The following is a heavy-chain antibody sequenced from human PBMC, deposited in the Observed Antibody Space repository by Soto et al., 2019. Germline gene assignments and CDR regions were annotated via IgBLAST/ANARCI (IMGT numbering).Heavy chain of an antibody. D-gene: IGHD3-22*01. CDR3: AGLGNYYDSSGYWAPYYYYGMDV. CDR2: INAGNGNT. Sequence: GASVKVSCKASGYAFTSYAMHWVRQAPGQRLEWMGWINAGNGNTKYSQKFQGRVTITRDTSASTAYMELSSLRSEDTAVYYCAGLGNYYDSSGYWAPYYYYGMDVWGQGTTVTVSS. J-gene: IGHJ6*02. V-gene: IGHV1-3*01. CDR1: GYAFTSYA.